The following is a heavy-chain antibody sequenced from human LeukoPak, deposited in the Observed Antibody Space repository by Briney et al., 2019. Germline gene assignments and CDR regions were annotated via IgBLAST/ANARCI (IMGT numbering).Heavy chain of an antibody. J-gene: IGHJ4*02. CDR3: AKDVDYNYYFDY. D-gene: IGHD3-10*01. CDR2: ISGSGGST. CDR1: GFTFSSYA. V-gene: IGHV3-23*01. Sequence: PGGSLRLSCAASGFTFSSYAMSWVRQAPGKGLEWVPAISGSGGSTYYADSVKGRFTISRDNSKNTLYLQMNSLRAEDTAVYYCAKDVDYNYYFDYWGQGTLVTVSS.